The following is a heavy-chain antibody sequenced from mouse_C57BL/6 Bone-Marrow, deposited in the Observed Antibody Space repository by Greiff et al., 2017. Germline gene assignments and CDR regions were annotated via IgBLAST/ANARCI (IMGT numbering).Heavy chain of an antibody. CDR1: GFTFSSYG. Sequence: EVKLVESGGDLVKPGGSLKLSCAASGFTFSSYGMSWVRQTPDKRLEWVATISSGGSYTYYPDSVKGRFTISRDNAKNTLYLQMSSLKSEDTAMYYCARQSDYYYGSPGGARDYWGQGTSVTVSS. CDR2: ISSGGSYT. CDR3: ARQSDYYYGSPGGARDY. V-gene: IGHV5-6*01. J-gene: IGHJ4*01. D-gene: IGHD1-1*01.